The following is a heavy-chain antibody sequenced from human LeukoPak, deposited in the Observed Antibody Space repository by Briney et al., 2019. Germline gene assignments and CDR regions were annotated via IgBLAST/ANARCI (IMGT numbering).Heavy chain of an antibody. Sequence: SETLSLTCTVSGGSISSYYWSWIRQPPGKGLEWIGYIYYSGSTNYNPSLKSRVTISVDTSKNQFSLKLSSVTAADTAVYYCARERVDSSGWYDYWGQGTLVTVSS. CDR2: IYYSGST. J-gene: IGHJ4*02. D-gene: IGHD6-19*01. V-gene: IGHV4-59*01. CDR1: GGSISSYY. CDR3: ARERVDSSGWYDY.